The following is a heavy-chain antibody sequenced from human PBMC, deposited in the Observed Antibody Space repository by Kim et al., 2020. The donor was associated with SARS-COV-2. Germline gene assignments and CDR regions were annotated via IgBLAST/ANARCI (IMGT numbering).Heavy chain of an antibody. Sequence: SRTSRVTIAVDTSKNQFSLKLSSVTAADTAVYYCAREAHGDYVIGGNFDYWGQGTLVTVSS. D-gene: IGHD4-17*01. V-gene: IGHV4-31*02. CDR3: AREAHGDYVIGGNFDY. J-gene: IGHJ4*02.